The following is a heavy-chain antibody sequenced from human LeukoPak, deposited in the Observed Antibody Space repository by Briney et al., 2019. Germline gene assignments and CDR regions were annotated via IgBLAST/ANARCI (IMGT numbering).Heavy chain of an antibody. V-gene: IGHV1-24*01. Sequence: VGFDPEDGETIYAQKFQGRVTMTEDTSTDTAYMELSSLRSEDTAVYYCATDWPRYYYGWGRHGPPPFDIWGQGTMVIVSS. J-gene: IGHJ3*02. CDR2: FDPEDGET. D-gene: IGHD3-10*01. CDR3: ATDWPRYYYGWGRHGPPPFDI.